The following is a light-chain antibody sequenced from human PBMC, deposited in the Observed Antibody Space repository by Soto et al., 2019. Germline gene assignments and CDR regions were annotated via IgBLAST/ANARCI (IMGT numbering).Light chain of an antibody. CDR1: QSVSSN. V-gene: IGKV3-15*01. Sequence: MTQSPGTLSLSPGERATLSCRASQSVSSNLAWYQQKPGQAPRLLIYGASTRATGIPARFSGSGSRTEFTLTISSLQSEDFAVYYCQQYNNWPWTFGQGTKVDIK. J-gene: IGKJ1*01. CDR3: QQYNNWPWT. CDR2: GAS.